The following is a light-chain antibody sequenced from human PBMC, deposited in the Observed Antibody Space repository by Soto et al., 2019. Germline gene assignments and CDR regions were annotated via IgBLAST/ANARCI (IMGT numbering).Light chain of an antibody. V-gene: IGLV2-14*01. CDR3: TSYTTTSTLGL. Sequence: QSVLTQPASVSGSPGLSITISCNGTSSDVGAYNYVSWYQQHPGKAPQLMIYEVNLRPSGVSTRFSGSKSGNTASLTISGLQAEDEPHYDCTSYTTTSTLGLFGGGTHVTVL. CDR1: SSDVGAYNY. CDR2: EVN. J-gene: IGLJ7*01.